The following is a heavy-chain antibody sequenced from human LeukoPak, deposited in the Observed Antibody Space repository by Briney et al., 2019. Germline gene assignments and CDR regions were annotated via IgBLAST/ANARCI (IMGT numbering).Heavy chain of an antibody. CDR3: AKELRYYDSSGYYDDY. Sequence: GGSLRLSCAASGFTFSSYGMHWVRQAPGKGLEWVAFIRYDGSKKYYADSVKGRFTISRDNSKNTLYLQVNSLRAEDAAVYYCAKELRYYDSSGYYDDYWGQGTLVTVSS. J-gene: IGHJ4*02. CDR1: GFTFSSYG. D-gene: IGHD3-22*01. V-gene: IGHV3-30*02. CDR2: IRYDGSKK.